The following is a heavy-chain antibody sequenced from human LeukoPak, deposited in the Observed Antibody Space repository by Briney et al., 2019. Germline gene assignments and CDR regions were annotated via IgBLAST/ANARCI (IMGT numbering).Heavy chain of an antibody. CDR3: ARDIAQWLALRLDY. D-gene: IGHD6-19*01. CDR2: ISYDGSNK. Sequence: ISYDGSNKYYADSVKGRFTISRDNSKNTLYLQMNSLRAEDTAVYYCARDIAQWLALRLDYWGQGTLVTVSS. V-gene: IGHV3-30-3*01. J-gene: IGHJ4*02.